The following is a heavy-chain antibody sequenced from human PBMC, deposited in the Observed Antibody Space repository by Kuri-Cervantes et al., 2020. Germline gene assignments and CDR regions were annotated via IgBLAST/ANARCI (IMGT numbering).Heavy chain of an antibody. D-gene: IGHD4-23*01. CDR3: ARGRYGGNPETMEFDL. V-gene: IGHV3-30*02. J-gene: IGHJ5*02. Sequence: GGSLRLSCTASGFTFGDYAMSWFRQAPGKGLEWVAFIRYDGRDEYYVDSVKGRFTISRDNSENTLYLQTNGLRIEDTGVYYCARGRYGGNPETMEFDLWGQGTLVTVSS. CDR2: IRYDGRDE. CDR1: GFTFGDYA.